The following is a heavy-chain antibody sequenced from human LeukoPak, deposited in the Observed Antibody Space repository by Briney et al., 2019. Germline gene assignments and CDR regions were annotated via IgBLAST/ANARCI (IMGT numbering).Heavy chain of an antibody. CDR3: AREGRAHIAIGVA. V-gene: IGHV4-38-2*02. CDR1: GYSISSGYY. Sequence: PSDTVSLTCTVCGYSISSGYYWGSFRQTPGSGLEWIASISHNGSPYYNPSLKSRLTISQDLSRNVFSLTLNSVTGADAAVYYCAREGRAHIAIGVAWGQGALVTVSS. D-gene: IGHD3-16*02. J-gene: IGHJ5*02. CDR2: ISHNGSP.